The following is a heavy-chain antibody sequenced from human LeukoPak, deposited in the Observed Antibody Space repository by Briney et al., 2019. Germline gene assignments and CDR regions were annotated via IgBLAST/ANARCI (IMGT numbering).Heavy chain of an antibody. CDR2: IYYSGST. D-gene: IGHD6-13*01. CDR1: GGSISSYY. J-gene: IGHJ4*02. V-gene: IGHV4-59*01. CDR3: ARERIAAAGHPFDC. Sequence: PSETLSLTCTVSGGSISSYYWSWIRQPPGKGLEWIGYIYYSGSTNYNPSLKSRVTISVDTSKNQFSLKLSSVTAADTAVYYCARERIAAAGHPFDCWGQGTLVTVSS.